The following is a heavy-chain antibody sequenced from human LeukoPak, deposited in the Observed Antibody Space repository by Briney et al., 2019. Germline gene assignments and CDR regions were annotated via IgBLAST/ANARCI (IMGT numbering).Heavy chain of an antibody. CDR2: INHSGST. CDR3: ARARRRWWLDALQGHFDY. V-gene: IGHV4-34*01. J-gene: IGHJ4*02. CDR1: GGSFSGYY. Sequence: SETLSLTCAVYGGSFSGYYWSWIRQPPGRGLEWIGEINHSGSTNYNPSLKSRVTISVDTSKNQFSLKLSSVTAADTAVYYCARARRRWWLDALQGHFDYWGQGTLVTVSS. D-gene: IGHD6-19*01.